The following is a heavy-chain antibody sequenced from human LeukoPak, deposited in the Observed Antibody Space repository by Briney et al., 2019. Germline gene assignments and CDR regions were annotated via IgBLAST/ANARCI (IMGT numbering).Heavy chain of an antibody. CDR1: GGSISSGSYY. V-gene: IGHV4-61*02. CDR2: IYTSGIT. D-gene: IGHD1-26*01. CDR3: ARDSGSYYLDY. J-gene: IGHJ4*02. Sequence: PSETLSLXCTVSGGSISSGSYYWSWIRQPAGKGLEWIGRIYTSGITNYNPSLKSRVTISVDTSKNQFSLKLSSVTAADTAVYYCARDSGSYYLDYWGQGTLVTVSS.